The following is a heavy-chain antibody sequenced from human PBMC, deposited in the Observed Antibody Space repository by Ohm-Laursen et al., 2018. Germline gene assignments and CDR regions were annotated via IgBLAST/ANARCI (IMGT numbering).Heavy chain of an antibody. CDR1: GFTFSSYA. Sequence: SLRLSCSASGFTFSSYAMSWVRQAPGKGLEWVSAISSSGGSTYYADSVKGRFTISRDNSKNTLYLQMSSLRAEDTAVYYCARVYGYSGYELDYWGQGTLVTVSS. J-gene: IGHJ4*02. CDR3: ARVYGYSGYELDY. V-gene: IGHV3-23*01. D-gene: IGHD5-12*01. CDR2: ISSSGGST.